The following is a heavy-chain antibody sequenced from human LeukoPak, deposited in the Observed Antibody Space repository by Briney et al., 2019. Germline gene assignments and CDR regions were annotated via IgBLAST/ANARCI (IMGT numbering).Heavy chain of an antibody. V-gene: IGHV4-59*01. CDR1: GGSISSYY. J-gene: IGHJ4*02. CDR3: ARVYDGYFDY. D-gene: IGHD3-3*01. Sequence: SETLSLTCAVYGGSISSYYWSWIRQPPGKGLEWIGYIYYSGSTNYNPSLKSRVTISVDTSKNQFSLKLSSVTAADTAVYYCARVYDGYFDYWGQGTLVTVSS. CDR2: IYYSGST.